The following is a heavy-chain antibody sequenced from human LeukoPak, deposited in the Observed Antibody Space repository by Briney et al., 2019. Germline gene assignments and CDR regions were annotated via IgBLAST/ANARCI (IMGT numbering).Heavy chain of an antibody. D-gene: IGHD2-21*02. V-gene: IGHV4-61*08. CDR2: IYHSGST. Sequence: SETLSLTCTVSGGSISSGGYYWSWIRQHPGKGLEWIGYIYHSGSTNYNPSLKSRVTISVDTSKNQFSLMLSSVTAADTAVYYCARYSAPVTSIDYWGQGTLVTVSS. J-gene: IGHJ4*02. CDR1: GGSISSGGYY. CDR3: ARYSAPVTSIDY.